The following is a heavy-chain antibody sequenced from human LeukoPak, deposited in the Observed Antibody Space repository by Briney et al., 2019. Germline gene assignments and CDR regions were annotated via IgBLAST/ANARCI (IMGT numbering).Heavy chain of an antibody. V-gene: IGHV4-59*01. CDR2: IYYSRST. D-gene: IGHD4-17*01. Sequence: KPSETLSLTCTVSGGSISSYYWSWIRQPPGKGLEWIGYIYYSRSTNYNPSLKSRVTISVDTSKNQFSLKLSSVTAADTAVYYCARGYDTSVNLYDYWGLGTLVTVSS. CDR3: ARGYDTSVNLYDY. CDR1: GGSISSYY. J-gene: IGHJ4*02.